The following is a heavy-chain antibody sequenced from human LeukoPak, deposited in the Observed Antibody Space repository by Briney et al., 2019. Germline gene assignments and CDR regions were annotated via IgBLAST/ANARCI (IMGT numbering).Heavy chain of an antibody. J-gene: IGHJ4*02. CDR1: GYTLTELS. D-gene: IGHD3-16*01. V-gene: IGHV1-24*01. Sequence: ASVKVSCKVSGYTLTELSMHWVRQAPGKGLEWMEGFDPEDGETIYAQKFQGRVTMTEDTSTDTAYMELSSLRSEDTAVYYCATNYVWGSYFYFDYWGQGTLVTVSS. CDR2: FDPEDGET. CDR3: ATNYVWGSYFYFDY.